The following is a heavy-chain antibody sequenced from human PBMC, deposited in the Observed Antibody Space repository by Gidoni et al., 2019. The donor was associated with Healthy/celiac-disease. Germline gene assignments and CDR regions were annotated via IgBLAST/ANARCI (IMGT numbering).Heavy chain of an antibody. V-gene: IGHV3-30*18. J-gene: IGHJ6*02. CDR2: ISYDGSNK. CDR3: AKIGGEQWLVKSYYYYGMDV. D-gene: IGHD6-19*01. Sequence: QGQLVASGGGVVQPGRSLRLSCAASGFPFSSYGMHWVRQAPGKGLEGVAVISYDGSNKYYADSVKGLFTISRDNSKNTLYLQMNSLRAEDTAVYYCAKIGGEQWLVKSYYYYGMDVWGQGTTVTVSS. CDR1: GFPFSSYG.